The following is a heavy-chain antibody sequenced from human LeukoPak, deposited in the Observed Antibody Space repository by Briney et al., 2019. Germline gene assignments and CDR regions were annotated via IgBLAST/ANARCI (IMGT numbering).Heavy chain of an antibody. CDR1: GGSINSYY. CDR2: IYDSGST. D-gene: IGHD1-1*01. Sequence: SETLSLTCTVSGGSINSYYWSWIRQPPGKGLEWIGYIYDSGSTYYNPSLKSRVTISVDTSKNQFSLKLSSVTAADTAVYYCARGGGDWNGSNYYYYYMDVWGKGTTVTISS. V-gene: IGHV4-59*01. CDR3: ARGGGDWNGSNYYYYYMDV. J-gene: IGHJ6*03.